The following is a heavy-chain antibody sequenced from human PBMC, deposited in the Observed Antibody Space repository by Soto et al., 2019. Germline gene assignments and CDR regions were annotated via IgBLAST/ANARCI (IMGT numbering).Heavy chain of an antibody. CDR3: ARVGRYYYYYYGMDV. CDR1: GDRVSSHSAA. V-gene: IGHV6-1*01. D-gene: IGHD6-19*01. Sequence: SQTLSLPCAISGDRVSSHSAAWTWVRQSPSRGLEWLGRTYSRYKWYNDYAVSVKSRITTNPDTSKNQFSLQLNSGSHEDTAVYCCARVGRYYYYYYGMDVWGQGTTVTVSS. J-gene: IGHJ6*02. CDR2: TYSRYKWYN.